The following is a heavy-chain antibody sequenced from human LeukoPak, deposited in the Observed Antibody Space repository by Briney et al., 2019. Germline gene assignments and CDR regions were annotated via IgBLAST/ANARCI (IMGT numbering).Heavy chain of an antibody. CDR3: AKEVGGSGSSYMAYFDY. V-gene: IGHV3-30*18. CDR1: GFTFSNSG. Sequence: SGGSLRLSCAASGFTFSNSGMHWVRQAPGKGLEWVAVISSDGSIKYYIDSVKGRFSISRDNSKNTLYLQMNSLRAEDTAVYYCAKEVGGSGSSYMAYFDYWGQGILVTVSS. CDR2: ISSDGSIK. J-gene: IGHJ4*02. D-gene: IGHD3-10*01.